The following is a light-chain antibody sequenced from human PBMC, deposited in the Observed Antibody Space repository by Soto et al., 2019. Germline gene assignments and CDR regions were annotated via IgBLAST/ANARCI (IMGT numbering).Light chain of an antibody. Sequence: QPVLTQPASVSGSPGQSITISCTGTSSDVGGYNYVSWYQQHPGKAPKLMIYDVSNRPSGVSNRFSGSKSGNTASLTISGLQAEDEADYYCSSYTSSSTLKIGGGTKLTVL. CDR2: DVS. CDR1: SSDVGGYNY. J-gene: IGLJ2*01. CDR3: SSYTSSSTLK. V-gene: IGLV2-14*01.